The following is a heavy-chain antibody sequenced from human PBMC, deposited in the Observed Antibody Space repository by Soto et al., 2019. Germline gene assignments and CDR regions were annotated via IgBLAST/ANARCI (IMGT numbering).Heavy chain of an antibody. CDR1: VFRVSSYS. V-gene: IGHV3-23*01. D-gene: IGHD3-22*01. J-gene: IGHJ4*02. Sequence: GWSLRLSCADSVFRVSSYSMSWFRQTPGKGLEWVAAITATGDRTYYADSVTGRFTISRDNSKKTHYLQMTSLRAEDTAMYYCATMNGYFEYWGQGTPVTVSS. CDR3: ATMNGYFEY. CDR2: ITATGDRT.